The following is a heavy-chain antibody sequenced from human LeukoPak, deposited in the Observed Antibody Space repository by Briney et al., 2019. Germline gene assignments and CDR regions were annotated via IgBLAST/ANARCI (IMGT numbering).Heavy chain of an antibody. CDR1: GFTFSNHA. CDR2: INWNGGST. J-gene: IGHJ3*02. Sequence: GGSLGLSCAASGFTFSNHAMSWVRQAPGKRLEWVSAINWNGGSTGDADSVRGRFTISRDNAKNSLYLQMNSLRAEDTALYYCARCSRSSTSCYSAFDIWGQGTMVTVSS. CDR3: ARCSRSSTSCYSAFDI. D-gene: IGHD2-2*02. V-gene: IGHV3-20*04.